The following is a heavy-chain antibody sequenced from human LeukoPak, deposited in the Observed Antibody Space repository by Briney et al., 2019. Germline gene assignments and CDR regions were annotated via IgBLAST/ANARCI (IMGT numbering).Heavy chain of an antibody. D-gene: IGHD3-22*01. Sequence: GGSLRLSCAASGFTFSSYQMNWVRQAPGKGLEWISYISGSGSTIYYADSVKGRFTISRDNAKNSLYLQMKSLRAEDTAVYYCARSDTSGYCRIPTDYWGQGTLVSVST. CDR2: ISGSGSTI. V-gene: IGHV3-48*03. J-gene: IGHJ4*02. CDR1: GFTFSSYQ. CDR3: ARSDTSGYCRIPTDY.